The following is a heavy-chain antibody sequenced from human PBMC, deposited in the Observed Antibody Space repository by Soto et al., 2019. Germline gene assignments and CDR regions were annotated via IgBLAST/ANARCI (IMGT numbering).Heavy chain of an antibody. CDR3: AKDSPVLSSMAVAGGFDY. CDR2: ISGSGGGS. Sequence: PGGSLRLSCAASGFTFSSDAMSWVRQAPGKGLEWVSAISGSGGGSYYADSVKGRFTISRDNSNNTLFLQMDSLRAEDTAVYYCAKDSPVLSSMAVAGGFDYWGQGTLVTVSS. CDR1: GFTFSSDA. D-gene: IGHD6-19*01. V-gene: IGHV3-23*01. J-gene: IGHJ4*02.